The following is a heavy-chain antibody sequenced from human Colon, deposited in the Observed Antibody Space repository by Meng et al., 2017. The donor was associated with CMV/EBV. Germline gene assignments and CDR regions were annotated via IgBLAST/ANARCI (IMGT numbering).Heavy chain of an antibody. Sequence: GGSLRLSCAASGFTFSGYAMSWVRQAPGKGLEWVSVISGSGGTDRYADSVKGRFSISRDNSDNTLILQMSSLRAEDTAVYYCARHQIRELVPTSIILNLWGQGTMVTVSS. J-gene: IGHJ3*01. CDR3: ARHQIRELVPTSIILNL. V-gene: IGHV3-23*01. CDR2: ISGSGGTD. D-gene: IGHD2-2*02. CDR1: GFTFSGYA.